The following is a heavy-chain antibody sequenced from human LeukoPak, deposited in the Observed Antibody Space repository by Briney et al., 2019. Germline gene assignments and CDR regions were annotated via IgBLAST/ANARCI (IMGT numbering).Heavy chain of an antibody. V-gene: IGHV4-59*12. CDR3: ARESRYYYGSGSPRYFDY. J-gene: IGHJ4*02. CDR1: GGSISSYY. CDR2: IYYSGST. D-gene: IGHD3-10*01. Sequence: PSETLSLICTVSGGSISSYYWSWIRQPPGKGLEWIGYIYYSGSTNYNPSLKSRVTISVDTSKNQFSLKLSSVTAADTAVYYCARESRYYYGSGSPRYFDYWGQGTLVTVSS.